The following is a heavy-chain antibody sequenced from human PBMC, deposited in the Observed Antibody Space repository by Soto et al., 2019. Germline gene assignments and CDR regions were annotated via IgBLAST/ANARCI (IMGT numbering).Heavy chain of an antibody. CDR2: INPSGGST. D-gene: IGHD6-13*01. J-gene: IGHJ6*02. Sequence: QVQLVQSGAEVKKPGASVKVSCKASGYTFTSYYMHWVRQAPGQGLEWMGIINPSGGSTSYAQKFQGRVTMTRDTSTSIVYMELSSLRSEDTAVYYCARAGYSSSWDNYYYYYGMDVWGQGTTVTVSS. V-gene: IGHV1-46*01. CDR1: GYTFTSYY. CDR3: ARAGYSSSWDNYYYYYGMDV.